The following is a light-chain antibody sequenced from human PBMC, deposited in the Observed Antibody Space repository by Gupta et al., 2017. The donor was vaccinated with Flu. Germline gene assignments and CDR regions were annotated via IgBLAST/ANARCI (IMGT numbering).Light chain of an antibody. J-gene: IGKJ1*01. CDR3: HQYGTSPQT. V-gene: IGKV3-20*01. CDR1: QSVSKNY. Sequence: ETATRSCRASQSVSKNYLAWYQQKPGQAPRLLSYGASIRATGIPDRFSGSGSGTDFTLTISRLAPEDFAVYYCHQYGTSPQTFGQGTRVDIK. CDR2: GAS.